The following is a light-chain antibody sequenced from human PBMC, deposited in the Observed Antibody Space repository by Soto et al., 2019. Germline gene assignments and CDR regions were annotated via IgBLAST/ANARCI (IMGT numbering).Light chain of an antibody. CDR1: SSDVGGYNH. Sequence: QSALTQPRSVSGSPGQSVATSCTGTSSDVGGYNHVSWYQQHPGKAPKLMIYDVSNRPSGVPDRFSGSKSGNTASLTISGLQAADEADYYCSLYTSENAYVFGTGTKLTVL. CDR3: SLYTSENAYV. CDR2: DVS. J-gene: IGLJ1*01. V-gene: IGLV2-11*01.